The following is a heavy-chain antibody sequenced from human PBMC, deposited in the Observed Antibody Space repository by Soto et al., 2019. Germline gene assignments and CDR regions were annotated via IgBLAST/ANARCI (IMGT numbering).Heavy chain of an antibody. CDR1: GYTFTSYY. CDR2: IIPILGIA. D-gene: IGHD6-19*01. J-gene: IGHJ4*02. CDR3: ASGGGWSEY. Sequence: ASVKVSCKASGYTFTSYYMHWVRQAPGQGLEWMGRIIPILGIANYAQKFQGRVTITADKSTSTAYMELSSLRSEDTAVYYCASGGGWSEYWGQGTLVTVSS. V-gene: IGHV1-69*02.